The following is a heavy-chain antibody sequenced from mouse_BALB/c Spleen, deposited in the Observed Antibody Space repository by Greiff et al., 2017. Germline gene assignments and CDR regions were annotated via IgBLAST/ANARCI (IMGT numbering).Heavy chain of an antibody. CDR3: ARDTPYYAMDY. Sequence: EVMLVESGGGLVQPGGSLRLSCATSGFTFTDYYMSWVRQPPGKALEWLGFIRNKANGYTTEYSASVKGRFTISRDNSQSILYLQMNTLRAEDSATYYCARDTPYYAMDYWGQGTSVTVSS. CDR1: GFTFTDYY. J-gene: IGHJ4*01. V-gene: IGHV7-3*02. CDR2: IRNKANGYTT.